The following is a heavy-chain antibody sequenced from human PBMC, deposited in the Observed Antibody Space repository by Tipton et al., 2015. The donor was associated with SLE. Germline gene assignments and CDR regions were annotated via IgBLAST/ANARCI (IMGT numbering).Heavy chain of an antibody. D-gene: IGHD6-19*01. CDR3: VGGGGWLPQY. CDR1: GFTFSTYW. V-gene: IGHV3-7*01. J-gene: IGHJ4*02. Sequence: VQLVQSGGGLVQPGRSLRLSCAYSGFTFSTYWMSWVRQAPGKGLEWVAIIKQDGSQTLYVDSLRGRFSISRDNTKNSLYLEMNSLRAEDTAVYYCVGGGGWLPQYWGQGTLVTVSS. CDR2: IKQDGSQT.